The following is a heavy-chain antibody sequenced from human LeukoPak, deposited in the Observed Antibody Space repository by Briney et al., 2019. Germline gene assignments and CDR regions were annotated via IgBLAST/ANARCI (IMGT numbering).Heavy chain of an antibody. CDR3: ARVAEKQLWLRSAFDY. J-gene: IGHJ4*02. CDR1: GFTFRDAW. Sequence: GGSLRLSCAASGFTFRDAWMSWVRQAPGKGLEWVGRFKSKTDGGTTDYAAPVKGRFTISRDDSKNTLYLQMNSLKTEDTAVYYCARVAEKQLWLRSAFDYWGQGTLVSVSS. CDR2: FKSKTDGGTT. D-gene: IGHD5-18*01. V-gene: IGHV3-15*01.